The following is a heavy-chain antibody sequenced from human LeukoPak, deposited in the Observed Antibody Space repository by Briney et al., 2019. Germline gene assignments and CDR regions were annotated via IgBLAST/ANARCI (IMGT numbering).Heavy chain of an antibody. D-gene: IGHD6-19*01. CDR1: GFTVSSNY. Sequence: GGSLRLSCAASGFTVSSNYMTWVRQAPGKGLEWVSVIYSGGSTYYADSVKGRFTISRDNSKNTLYLRMNSLRAEDTAVYYCARVGGGWSIDYWGQGTLVIVS. V-gene: IGHV3-53*01. CDR2: IYSGGST. CDR3: ARVGGGWSIDY. J-gene: IGHJ4*02.